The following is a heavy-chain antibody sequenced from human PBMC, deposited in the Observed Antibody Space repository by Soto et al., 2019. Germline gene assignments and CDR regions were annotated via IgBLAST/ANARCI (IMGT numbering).Heavy chain of an antibody. D-gene: IGHD2-15*01. J-gene: IGHJ3*02. CDR3: ASQSLYCSGGSCYSRRAFDI. Sequence: PGGSLRLSCAASGFTVSSNYMSWVRQAPGKGLEWVSVIYSGGSTYYADSVKGRFTISRHNSENTLYLQMNSLRAEDTAVYYCASQSLYCSGGSCYSRRAFDIRGQGTMVTVSS. CDR2: IYSGGST. V-gene: IGHV3-53*04. CDR1: GFTVSSNY.